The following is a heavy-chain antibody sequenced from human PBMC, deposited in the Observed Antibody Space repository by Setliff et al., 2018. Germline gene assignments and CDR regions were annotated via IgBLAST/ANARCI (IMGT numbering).Heavy chain of an antibody. V-gene: IGHV3-7*03. CDR2: IKEDGSEK. CDR3: AKGGEFYVWGSYRYFDY. CDR1: GFTFSNYW. J-gene: IGHJ4*02. Sequence: GGSLRLSCAASGFTFSNYWMSWVRQAPGKGLEWVANIKEDGSEKYYVDSVKGRFTISRDNAKNSLYLQMNSLRAEDTAVYYCAKGGEFYVWGSYRYFDYWGQGTLVTVSS. D-gene: IGHD3-16*02.